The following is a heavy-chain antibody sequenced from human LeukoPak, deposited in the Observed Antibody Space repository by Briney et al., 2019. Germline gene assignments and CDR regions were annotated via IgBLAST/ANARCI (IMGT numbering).Heavy chain of an antibody. CDR2: IIPIFGIA. Sequence: SVKVSCKAPGGTFSSYAISWVRQAPGQGLEWMGRIIPIFGIANYAQKFQGRVTITADKSTSTAYMELSSLRSEDTAVYYCARGRTHYYDSSGYVAWLDPWGQGTLVTVSS. CDR3: ARGRTHYYDSSGYVAWLDP. V-gene: IGHV1-69*04. D-gene: IGHD3-22*01. CDR1: GGTFSSYA. J-gene: IGHJ5*02.